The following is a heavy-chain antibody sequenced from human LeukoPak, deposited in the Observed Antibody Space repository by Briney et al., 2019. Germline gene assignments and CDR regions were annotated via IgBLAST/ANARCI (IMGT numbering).Heavy chain of an antibody. CDR1: GYTFTSYD. CDR2: MNPNSGNT. CDR3: ARGRLAVAGTYYYYGMDV. Sequence: GASVKVSCKASGYTFTSYDINWVRQATGQGLEWMGWMNPNSGNTGYAQKFQGRATMTRNTSISTAYMELSSLRSEDTAVYYCARGRLAVAGTYYYYGMDVWGQGTTVTVSS. J-gene: IGHJ6*02. D-gene: IGHD6-19*01. V-gene: IGHV1-8*01.